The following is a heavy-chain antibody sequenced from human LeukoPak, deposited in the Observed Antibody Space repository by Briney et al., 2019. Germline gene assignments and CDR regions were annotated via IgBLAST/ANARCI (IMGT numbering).Heavy chain of an antibody. D-gene: IGHD6-19*01. CDR1: GFTFSSYW. CDR3: ARGGSGWYYYYYMDV. J-gene: IGHJ6*03. CDR2: IYYSGST. Sequence: GSLRLSCAASGFTFSSYWMSWVRQAPGKGLEWIGSIYYSGSTYYNPSLKSRVTISVDTSKNQFSLKLSSVTAADTAVYYCARGGSGWYYYYYMDVWGKGTTVTVSS. V-gene: IGHV4-39*01.